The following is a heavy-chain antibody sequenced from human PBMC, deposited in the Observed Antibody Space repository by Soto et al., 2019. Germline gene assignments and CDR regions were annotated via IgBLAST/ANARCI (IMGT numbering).Heavy chain of an antibody. V-gene: IGHV2-5*01. Sequence: ESGPTLVNPTQTLTLTCTFSGFSLTTPGAGVGWIRQPPGKALEWLALIYWNDDKRYSPSLKSRLTITKDTSKNQVVLIMTTMDPVDTATYYCAHRGYGDYPRDNWFDPWGQGVPVTVSS. CDR1: GFSLTTPGAG. D-gene: IGHD4-17*01. J-gene: IGHJ5*02. CDR3: AHRGYGDYPRDNWFDP. CDR2: IYWNDDK.